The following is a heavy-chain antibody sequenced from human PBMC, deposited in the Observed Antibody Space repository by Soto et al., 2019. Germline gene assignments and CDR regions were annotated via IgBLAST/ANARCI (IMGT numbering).Heavy chain of an antibody. J-gene: IGHJ4*02. CDR1: GFVVTNAW. V-gene: IGHV3-15*01. Sequence: PGWSLRLSCAASGFVVTNAWLSWVRQAPGKXLEWVDRIKPKTDRGPTTEYAASVKGRFTLSKDDSTDMVYLQMNSLKIEDTAFYYCTTAGQWYFWTAYYFEHWGQGTPVTVSS. D-gene: IGHD3-3*01. CDR3: TTAGQWYFWTAYYFEH. CDR2: IKPKTDRGPTT.